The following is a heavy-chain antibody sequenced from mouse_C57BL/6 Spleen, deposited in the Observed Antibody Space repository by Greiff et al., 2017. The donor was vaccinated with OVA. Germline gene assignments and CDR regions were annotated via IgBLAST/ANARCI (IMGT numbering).Heavy chain of an antibody. V-gene: IGHV1-42*01. CDR2: INPSTGGT. Sequence: EVQLQQSGPELVKPGASVKISCKASGYSFTGYYMNWVKQSPEKSLEWIGEINPSTGGTTYNQKFKAKATLTVDKSSSTAYMQLKSLTSEDSAVYYCARWATVVATDAMDYWGQGTSVTVSS. CDR1: GYSFTGYY. J-gene: IGHJ4*01. CDR3: ARWATVVATDAMDY. D-gene: IGHD1-1*01.